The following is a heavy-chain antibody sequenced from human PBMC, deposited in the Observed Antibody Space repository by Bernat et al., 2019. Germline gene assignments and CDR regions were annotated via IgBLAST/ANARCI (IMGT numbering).Heavy chain of an antibody. D-gene: IGHD3-10*01. V-gene: IGHV1-69*02. Sequence: QVQLVQSGAEVKKPGSSVKVSCKASGGNFRASTITWVRQAPGQGLQWMGRTIPNVGNRNYAQGFQGRVTITADASSTTSYMELKNLRPEDTAIYYCATGESRFASGIDNWGQGTLVTVSS. J-gene: IGHJ4*02. CDR2: TIPNVGNR. CDR1: GGNFRAST. CDR3: ATGESRFASGIDN.